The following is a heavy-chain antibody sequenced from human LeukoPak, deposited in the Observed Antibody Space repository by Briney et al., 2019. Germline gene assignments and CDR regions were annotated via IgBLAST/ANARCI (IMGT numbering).Heavy chain of an antibody. CDR3: ARSVGTTSVVNDY. V-gene: IGHV3-48*01. Sequence: PGGSLRLSCAASGFTFSSYSMNWVRQAPGRGLEWVSYISGGRGTIYYADSVRGGFTISRDNAANSLSLQMCSLRAEDTAVYYCARSVGTTSVVNDYWGQGTLVTVSS. CDR2: ISGGRGTI. CDR1: GFTFSSYS. D-gene: IGHD1-26*01. J-gene: IGHJ4*02.